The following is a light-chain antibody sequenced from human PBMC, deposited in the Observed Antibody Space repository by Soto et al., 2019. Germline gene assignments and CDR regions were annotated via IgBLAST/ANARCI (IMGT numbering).Light chain of an antibody. CDR2: AVT. V-gene: IGLV2-14*03. CDR1: SSDVGAFDS. Sequence: QSALTQPASVSGSPGQSITISCAGTSSDVGAFDSVSWYQHHPGKAPKLIIYAVTNRPSGVSNRFSGSKSGNTASLTISGLQAEDETDYYCSSFTTSGTPVFGGGTQLTVL. J-gene: IGLJ3*02. CDR3: SSFTTSGTPV.